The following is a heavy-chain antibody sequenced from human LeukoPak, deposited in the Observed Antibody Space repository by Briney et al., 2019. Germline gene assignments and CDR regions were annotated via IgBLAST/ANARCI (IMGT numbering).Heavy chain of an antibody. CDR3: ARVLPPHSWELPLFDY. Sequence: ASVKVSCKASGYTFTDYYMHWVRQAPGQGLEWMGWINPNSGGTNYAQKFQGRVTMTRDTSISTAYMELSRLRSDDTAVYYCARVLPPHSWELPLFDYWGQGTLVTVSS. CDR1: GYTFTDYY. D-gene: IGHD1-26*01. J-gene: IGHJ4*02. CDR2: INPNSGGT. V-gene: IGHV1-2*02.